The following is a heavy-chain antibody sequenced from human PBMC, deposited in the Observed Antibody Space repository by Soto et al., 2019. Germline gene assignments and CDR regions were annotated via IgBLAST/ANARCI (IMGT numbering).Heavy chain of an antibody. D-gene: IGHD3-3*01. Sequence: QVQLVQSGTEVKTPGASVKVSCKTSGYTFSKYDISWVRQAPRQGLEWMGLISANSGRANYAQKLQGRVTMTTDTSTSTAYMELGRLRSDDTDVYYCVRQYFDFWTDVPDFDYWGQGTLVTVSS. CDR3: VRQYFDFWTDVPDFDY. J-gene: IGHJ4*02. CDR1: GYTFSKYD. CDR2: ISANSGRA. V-gene: IGHV1-18*01.